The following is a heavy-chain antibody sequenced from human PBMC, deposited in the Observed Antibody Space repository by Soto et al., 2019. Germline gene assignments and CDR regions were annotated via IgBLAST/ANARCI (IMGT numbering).Heavy chain of an antibody. V-gene: IGHV3-30*18. D-gene: IGHD3-16*02. CDR1: GFTFSSYG. CDR2: ISYDGSNK. J-gene: IGHJ6*02. Sequence: QVQLVESGGGVVQPGRSLRLSCAASGFTFSSYGMHWVRQAPGKGLEWVAVISYDGSNKYYADSVKGRFTISRDNSKNTLYLQMNSLGAEDTAVYYCAKDRSDYVWGSYRYTGYYYGMDVWGQGTTVTVSS. CDR3: AKDRSDYVWGSYRYTGYYYGMDV.